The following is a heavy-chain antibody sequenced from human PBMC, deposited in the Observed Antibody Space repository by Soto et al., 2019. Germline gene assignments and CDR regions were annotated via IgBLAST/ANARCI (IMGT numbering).Heavy chain of an antibody. CDR3: ARRYGASFDY. CDR1: GCSLSSYY. V-gene: IGHV4-59*01. Sequence: PSETPGLTFPFSGCSLSSYYWGLFRQPPGKGLEWIGYIYYSGSTNYNPSLKSRVTISVDTSKNQFSLKLSSVTAADTAVYYCARRYGASFDYWGQGTLVTVSS. CDR2: IYYSGST. J-gene: IGHJ4*02. D-gene: IGHD4-17*01.